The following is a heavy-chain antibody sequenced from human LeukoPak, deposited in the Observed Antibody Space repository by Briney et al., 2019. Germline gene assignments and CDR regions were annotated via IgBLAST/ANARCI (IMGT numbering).Heavy chain of an antibody. J-gene: IGHJ3*02. V-gene: IGHV4-38-2*02. Sequence: SETLSLTCTVSGYSISSGYYWGWIRQPPGKGLEWIGIIYHSGRTDYNPSLKSRVTISEDTSKNQFSLKLSSVTAADTAVYYCARDTSIYYDSSGYFLDAFDIWGQGTMVTVSS. CDR1: GYSISSGYY. CDR2: IYHSGRT. CDR3: ARDTSIYYDSSGYFLDAFDI. D-gene: IGHD3-22*01.